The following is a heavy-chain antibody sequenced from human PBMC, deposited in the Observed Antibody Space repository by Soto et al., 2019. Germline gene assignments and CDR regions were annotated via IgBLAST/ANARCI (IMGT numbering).Heavy chain of an antibody. V-gene: IGHV1-2*04. CDR2: INPNSGST. J-gene: IGHJ4*02. CDR3: ARGGPMVRGVIGN. Sequence: QVHLVQSGAEVKKPGASVKVSCKASGYTFTGYYIHWVRQAPGQGLEWMGWINPNSGSTNYAQKFQGWVTMNSDTSTHTAYMELSSLTSDASAVYYCARGGPMVRGVIGNWGQGTLVTVSS. D-gene: IGHD3-10*01. CDR1: GYTFTGYY.